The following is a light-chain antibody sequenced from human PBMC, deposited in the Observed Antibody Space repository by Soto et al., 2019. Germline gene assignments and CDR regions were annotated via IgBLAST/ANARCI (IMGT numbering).Light chain of an antibody. Sequence: QSVLTQPASVSGSPGQSITISCTGTSSDVGGHNYVSWYQQHPGTAPKLMIYEVTNRPSGVSNRFSGSKSGNTASLTISGLQAEDEADDYYSSYTSSTTRDVVFGGGTKLTVL. CDR2: EVT. CDR3: SSYTSSTTRDVV. CDR1: SSDVGGHNY. V-gene: IGLV2-14*01. J-gene: IGLJ2*01.